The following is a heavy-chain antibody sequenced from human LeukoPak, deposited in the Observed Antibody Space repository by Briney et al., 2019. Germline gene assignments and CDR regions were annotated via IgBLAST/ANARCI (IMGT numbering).Heavy chain of an antibody. CDR2: INPNSGDT. D-gene: IGHD3-10*01. CDR3: ARGGNYGSGTYTAFDY. V-gene: IGHV1-2*02. J-gene: IGHJ4*02. Sequence: ASVKVSCKASGYTFTGYYIHWVRQAPGQGLQWMGWINPNSGDTHFTQNFQGRVTMTTDTSITTAYMELSRLRSDDTAVYYCARGGNYGSGTYTAFDYWGQGALVTVSS. CDR1: GYTFTGYY.